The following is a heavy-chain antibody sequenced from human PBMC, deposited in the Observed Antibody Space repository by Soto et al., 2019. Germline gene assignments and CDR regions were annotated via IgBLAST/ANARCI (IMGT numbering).Heavy chain of an antibody. CDR2: INHSGST. Sequence: TLSLTCAVYGGSFSGYYCGWIRQPPGKGLEWIGEINHSGSTNYNPSLKSRVTISVDTSKNQFSLKLSSVTAADTAVYYCARGRGVLLWFGELYPFDPWGQG. J-gene: IGHJ5*02. CDR3: ARGRGVLLWFGELYPFDP. D-gene: IGHD3-10*01. CDR1: GGSFSGYY. V-gene: IGHV4-34*01.